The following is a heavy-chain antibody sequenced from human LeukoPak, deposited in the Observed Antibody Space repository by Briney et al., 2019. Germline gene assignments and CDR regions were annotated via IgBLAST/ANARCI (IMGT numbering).Heavy chain of an antibody. J-gene: IGHJ6*02. V-gene: IGHV4-34*01. CDR3: ARGRVYYGSGSYYYYYGMDV. CDR2: INHSGST. Sequence: TSETLSLTCAVYGGSFSGYYWSWIRQPPGKGLEWIGEINHSGSTNYNPSLKSRVTISVDTSKNQFSLKLSSVTAADTAVYYCARGRVYYGSGSYYYYYGMDVWGQGTTVTVSS. CDR1: GGSFSGYY. D-gene: IGHD3-10*01.